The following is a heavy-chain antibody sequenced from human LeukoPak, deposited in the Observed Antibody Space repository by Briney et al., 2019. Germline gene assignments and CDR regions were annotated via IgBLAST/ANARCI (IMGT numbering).Heavy chain of an antibody. CDR1: GFTFSSYS. J-gene: IGHJ5*02. V-gene: IGHV3-21*01. CDR2: ISSSSSYI. Sequence: GGSLRLSCAASGFTFSSYSMNRVRQAPGKGLEWVSSISSSSSYIYYADSVKGRFTISRDNAKNSLYLQMNSLRAEDTAVYYCAREGIAAAGFNWFDPWGQGTLVTVSS. D-gene: IGHD6-13*01. CDR3: AREGIAAAGFNWFDP.